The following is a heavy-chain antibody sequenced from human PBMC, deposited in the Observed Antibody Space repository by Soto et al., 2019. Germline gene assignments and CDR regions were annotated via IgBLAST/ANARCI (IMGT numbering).Heavy chain of an antibody. D-gene: IGHD3-22*01. CDR2: IIPIFGTA. CDR1: GGTFSSYA. Sequence: QVQLVQSGAEVKKPGSSVKVSCKASGGTFSSYAISWVRQAPGQGLEWMGGIIPIFGTANYAQKFQGRVTITADESTSTAYMELSSLRSEDTAVYYCARDRSKTYYYDSSGYTLDYWGQGTLFTVSS. J-gene: IGHJ4*02. CDR3: ARDRSKTYYYDSSGYTLDY. V-gene: IGHV1-69*12.